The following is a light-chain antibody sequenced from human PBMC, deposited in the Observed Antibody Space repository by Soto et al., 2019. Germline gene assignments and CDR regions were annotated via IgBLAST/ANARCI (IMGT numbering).Light chain of an antibody. CDR3: QQRYSAPIT. V-gene: IGKV3-15*01. CDR1: QSVRSN. CDR2: GAS. Sequence: EIVITQSPATLSVSPGARVTLSCRASQSVRSNLAWYQQKPGQSPRLLIYGASTRATGIPARFSGSVSGTELTITISCLKPEDGARDEGQQRYSAPITFVQGTRLEIK. J-gene: IGKJ5*01.